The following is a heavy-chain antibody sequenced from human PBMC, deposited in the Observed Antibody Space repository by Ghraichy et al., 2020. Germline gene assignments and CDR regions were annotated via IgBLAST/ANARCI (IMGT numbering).Heavy chain of an antibody. D-gene: IGHD3-22*01. CDR1: GGSISSYY. CDR2: IYTSGST. V-gene: IGHV4-4*07. J-gene: IGHJ5*02. Sequence: SETLSLTRTVSGGSISSYYWSWIRQPAGKGLEWIGRIYTSGSTNYNPSLKSRVTMSVDTSKNQFSLKLSSVTAADTAVYYCARLQYYYDSSGYPSHWFDPWGQGTLVTVSS. CDR3: ARLQYYYDSSGYPSHWFDP.